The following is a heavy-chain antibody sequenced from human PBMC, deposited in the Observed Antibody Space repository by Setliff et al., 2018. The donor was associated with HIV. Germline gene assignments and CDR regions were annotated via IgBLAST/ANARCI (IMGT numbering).Heavy chain of an antibody. CDR1: GFTFSSYS. CDR3: ARDGNYYYYYMDV. D-gene: IGHD1-26*01. V-gene: IGHV3-21*01. CDR2: ISSSSSYI. J-gene: IGHJ6*03. Sequence: PGGSLRLSCAASGFTFSSYSMNWVRQAPGKGLEWVSSISSSSSYIYYADSVKGRSTISRDNAKNSLYLQMNSLRAEDTAVYYCARDGNYYYYYMDVWGKGTTVTVSS.